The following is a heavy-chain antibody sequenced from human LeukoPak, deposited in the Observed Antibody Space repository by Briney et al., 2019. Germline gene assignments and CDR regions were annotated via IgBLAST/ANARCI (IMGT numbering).Heavy chain of an antibody. CDR1: GYTFTSYG. CDR3: ARGRLNRVGATGGMTDY. Sequence: GASVKVSCKASGYTFTSYGISWVRQAPGQGLEWMGWISAYNGNTNYAQKPQGRVTMTTDTSTSTAYMELRSLRSDDTAVYYCARGRLNRVGATGGMTDYWGRGTLVTVSS. CDR2: ISAYNGNT. J-gene: IGHJ4*02. V-gene: IGHV1-18*01. D-gene: IGHD1-26*01.